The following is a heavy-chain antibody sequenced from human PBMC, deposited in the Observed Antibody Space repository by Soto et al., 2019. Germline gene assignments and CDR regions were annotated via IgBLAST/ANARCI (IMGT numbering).Heavy chain of an antibody. J-gene: IGHJ3*02. V-gene: IGHV3-23*01. D-gene: IGHD2-2*02. CDR1: GFTFSSYV. Sequence: GGSLRLSCAASGFTFSSYVMSWVRQAPGKGLEWVSAISGSGGSTYYADSVKGRFTISRDNSKNTLYLQMNSLRAEDTAVYYCAAAIVVVPAAIAVAGAFDIWGQGTMVTVSS. CDR3: AAAIVVVPAAIAVAGAFDI. CDR2: ISGSGGST.